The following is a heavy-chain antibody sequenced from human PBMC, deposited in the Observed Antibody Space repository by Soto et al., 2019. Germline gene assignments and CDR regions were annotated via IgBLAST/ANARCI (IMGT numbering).Heavy chain of an antibody. D-gene: IGHD2-15*01. J-gene: IGHJ4*02. CDR2: IYYSGST. Sequence: QVQLQESGPGLVKPSQILSLTCTVSGGSISSGGYYWSWIRQHPGKGLEWIGYIYYSGSTYYNPSLKSRVTISVDTSINQFFLKPSSVTAADTAVYYCARDNCSGGNCYSDYWGQGTLVTVSS. V-gene: IGHV4-31*03. CDR1: GGSISSGGYY. CDR3: ARDNCSGGNCYSDY.